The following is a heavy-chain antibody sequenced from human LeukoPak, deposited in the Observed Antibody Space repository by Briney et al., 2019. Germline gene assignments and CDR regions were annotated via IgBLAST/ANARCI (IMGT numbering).Heavy chain of an antibody. CDR1: GGSISSHY. D-gene: IGHD3-16*01. CDR3: ARVTWGIGTNTHWFDP. V-gene: IGHV4-59*11. CDR2: IYYSGST. Sequence: PSETLSLTCTVSGGSISSHYWSWIRQPPGKGLEWIGYIYYSGSTNYNPSLTSRVTISVDTSKNQFSLKLSSVTAADTAVYYCARVTWGIGTNTHWFDPWGKGTLVTVSS. J-gene: IGHJ5*02.